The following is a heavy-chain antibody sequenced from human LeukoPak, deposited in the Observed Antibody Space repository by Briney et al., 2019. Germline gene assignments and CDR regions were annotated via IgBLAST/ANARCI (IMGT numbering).Heavy chain of an antibody. V-gene: IGHV4-34*01. D-gene: IGHD4-11*01. CDR2: INHSGST. CDR1: GGSFSGYY. Sequence: SETLSLTCAVYGGSFSGYYWSWLRQPPGKGLEWIGEINHSGSTNYNPSLKSRVTISVDTSKNQFSLKLSSVTAADTAVYYCARRPATVTTTATRSNWFDPWGQGTLVTVSS. J-gene: IGHJ5*02. CDR3: ARRPATVTTTATRSNWFDP.